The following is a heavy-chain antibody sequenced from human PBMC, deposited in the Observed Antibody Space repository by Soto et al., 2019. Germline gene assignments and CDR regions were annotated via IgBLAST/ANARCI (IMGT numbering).Heavy chain of an antibody. Sequence: VQLVESGGGLVQPGGSLRLSCAASGFTFSTYDMHWVRQGTGKGLEWVSAVGSAGDTYCADSVKGRFTISKEDAKNSLWLQMNTLRAGDTAVYYCARGHSFRYFDLWGRGTLVTVSS. D-gene: IGHD3-16*02. V-gene: IGHV3-13*01. CDR1: GFTFSTYD. J-gene: IGHJ2*01. CDR3: ARGHSFRYFDL. CDR2: VGSAGDT.